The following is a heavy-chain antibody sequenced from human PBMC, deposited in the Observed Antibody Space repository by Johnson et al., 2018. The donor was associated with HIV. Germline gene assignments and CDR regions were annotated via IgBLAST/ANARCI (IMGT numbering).Heavy chain of an antibody. J-gene: IGHJ3*02. D-gene: IGHD7-27*01. Sequence: QMLLLESGGGVVQTGRSLRLSCAASGFIFSSYAMHWVRQAPGEGLEWVAVISYYGSNKYYADSVKGRFTISRDNSNNTLYLQMNSLRAEDTAVYYCARESRLGPLAHAFDIWGQGTMVTVSS. CDR1: GFIFSSYA. CDR2: ISYYGSNK. CDR3: ARESRLGPLAHAFDI. V-gene: IGHV3-30*04.